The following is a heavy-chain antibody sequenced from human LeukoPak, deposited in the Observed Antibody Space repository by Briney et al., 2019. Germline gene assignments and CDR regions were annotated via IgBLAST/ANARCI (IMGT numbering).Heavy chain of an antibody. J-gene: IGHJ5*02. CDR1: GYTFTSYG. CDR2: ISAYNGNT. V-gene: IGHV1-18*01. CDR3: ARRHRARIDVVPAAIYWFDP. D-gene: IGHD2-2*02. Sequence: GASVKVSCKASGYTFTSYGISWVRQAPGQGLEWMGWISAYNGNTNYAQKLQGRVTMTTDTSTSTAYMELRSLRSDDTAVYYCARRHRARIDVVPAAIYWFDPWGQGTLVTVSS.